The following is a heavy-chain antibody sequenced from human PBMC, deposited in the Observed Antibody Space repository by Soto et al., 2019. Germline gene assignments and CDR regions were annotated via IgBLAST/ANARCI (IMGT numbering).Heavy chain of an antibody. V-gene: IGHV1-2*04. J-gene: IGHJ6*02. CDR1: GYTFTGYY. D-gene: IGHD6-13*01. CDR2: INPNSGGT. Sequence: ASVKVSCKASGYTFTGYYMHWVRQAPGQGLEWMGWINPNSGGTNYAQKFQGWVTMTRDTSISTAYMELSRLRSDDTAVYYCARGQYSSSWEGYYYYGMDVWGQGTTVTVSS. CDR3: ARGQYSSSWEGYYYYGMDV.